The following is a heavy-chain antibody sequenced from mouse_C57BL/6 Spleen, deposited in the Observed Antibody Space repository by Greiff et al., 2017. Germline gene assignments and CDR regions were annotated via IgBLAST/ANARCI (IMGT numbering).Heavy chain of an antibody. CDR2: IDPETGGT. Sequence: QVQLQQPGAELVRPGASVTLSCKASGYTFTDYEMHWVKQTPVHGLEWIGAIDPETGGTAYNQKFKGKAILTADKSSSTAYMELRSLTSEDSAVYYCTRSSYDYDVGAYWGQGTLVTVSA. CDR1: GYTFTDYE. V-gene: IGHV1-15*01. CDR3: TRSSYDYDVGAY. J-gene: IGHJ3*01. D-gene: IGHD2-4*01.